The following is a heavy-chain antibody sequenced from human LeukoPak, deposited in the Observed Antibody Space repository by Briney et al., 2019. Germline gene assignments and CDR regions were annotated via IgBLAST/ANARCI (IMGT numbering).Heavy chain of an antibody. CDR2: IYYSGST. J-gene: IGHJ4*02. Sequence: PSETLSLTCTVSGGSVSSGSHYWSWIRQPPGKGLEWIGYIYYSGSTKYNPSLKSRVTISVDTSKNQFSLKLSSVTAADTAVYYCARDTTNVYYYDTSGYDHWGQGTLVTVSS. CDR1: GGSVSSGSHY. D-gene: IGHD3-22*01. CDR3: ARDTTNVYYYDTSGYDH. V-gene: IGHV4-61*01.